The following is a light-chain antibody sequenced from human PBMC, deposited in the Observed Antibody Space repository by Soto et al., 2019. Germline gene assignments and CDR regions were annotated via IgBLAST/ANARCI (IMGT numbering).Light chain of an antibody. V-gene: IGKV1-9*01. CDR3: QQRSGYPLT. Sequence: DIQLTQSPSFLSASEGDRVTFTCRASQDITSFLAWYQQKPGKAPKLLSYAASTLQSGVPSRFSGSGFGTEFTHTINSLQAEDFATYYCQQRSGYPLTFGGGTTVEI. J-gene: IGKJ4*01. CDR1: QDITSF. CDR2: AAS.